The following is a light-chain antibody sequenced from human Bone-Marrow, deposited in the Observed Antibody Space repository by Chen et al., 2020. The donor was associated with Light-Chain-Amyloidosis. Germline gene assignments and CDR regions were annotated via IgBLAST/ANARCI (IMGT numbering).Light chain of an antibody. J-gene: IGLJ2*01. CDR2: RDT. CDR3: QSADSSGTYEVI. V-gene: IGLV3-25*03. Sequence: SYELTQPPSVSVSPGQTARITCSGDDLPTKYAYWYQQKPGQAPVLVIHRDTERPSGIPERFSVSSAGTTATLTISGVQADDEADYHCQSADSSGTYEVICGGGTKLT. CDR1: DLPTKY.